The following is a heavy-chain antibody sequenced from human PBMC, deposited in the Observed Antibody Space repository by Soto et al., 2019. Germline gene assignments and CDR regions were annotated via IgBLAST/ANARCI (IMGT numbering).Heavy chain of an antibody. D-gene: IGHD3-22*01. V-gene: IGHV3-33*01. CDR2: IWYDGSNK. J-gene: IGHJ1*01. Sequence: QVQLVESGGGVVQPGRSLRLSCAASGFTFSNYGMHWVRQAPGKGLEWVAVIWYDGSNKYYADSVKGRFTISRDNSKNTLXXQMNILRAEDTAVYYCARDGVGYYDSSGYSAYFQHWGQGTLVTVSS. CDR1: GFTFSNYG. CDR3: ARDGVGYYDSSGYSAYFQH.